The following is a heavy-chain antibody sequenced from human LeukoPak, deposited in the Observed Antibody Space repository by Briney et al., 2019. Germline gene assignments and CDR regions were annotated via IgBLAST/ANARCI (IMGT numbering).Heavy chain of an antibody. J-gene: IGHJ6*03. CDR2: IRSNGGST. D-gene: IGHD2-2*01. V-gene: IGHV3-64*01. CDR3: ARGVGYCSSTSCLGGVYMDV. CDR1: GFTFSSYA. Sequence: GGSLRLSCAASGFTFSSYAMHWVRQAPGEGVEDVSAIRSNGGSTYYANSLKGRFTISRDNSKNTLYLQMGSLRAEDMAVYYCARGVGYCSSTSCLGGVYMDVWGKGTTVTVSS.